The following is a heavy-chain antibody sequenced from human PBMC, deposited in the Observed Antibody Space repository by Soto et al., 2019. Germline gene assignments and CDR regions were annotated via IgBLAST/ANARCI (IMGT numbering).Heavy chain of an antibody. CDR3: ARRYGGAFDI. J-gene: IGHJ3*02. Sequence: QVQLQESGPGLVKPSETLSLTCTVSGGSISSYYWSWIRQPPGKGLEWIGYIYYSGSTNYNPSLKXRVTMSVDMPKNPFSLKPSSVTAADTAVYYCARRYGGAFDIWGQGTMVTVSS. CDR1: GGSISSYY. CDR2: IYYSGST. D-gene: IGHD4-17*01. V-gene: IGHV4-59*01.